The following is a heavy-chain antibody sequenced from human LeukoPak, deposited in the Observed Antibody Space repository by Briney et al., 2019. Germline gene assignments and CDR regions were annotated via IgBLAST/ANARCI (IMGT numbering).Heavy chain of an antibody. J-gene: IGHJ6*03. CDR1: GGSISSHY. D-gene: IGHD4-11*01. V-gene: IGHV4-59*11. CDR3: ARVDYSNYYYYYTDV. CDR2: LYYSGST. Sequence: SETLSLTCTVSGGSISSHYWSWIRQPPGKGLEGIGDLYYSGSTNYNPSLSSRVTISVDRSKNQFFLKLSSVTAAATAVYYCARVDYSNYYYYYTDVWGKGTTVTVSS.